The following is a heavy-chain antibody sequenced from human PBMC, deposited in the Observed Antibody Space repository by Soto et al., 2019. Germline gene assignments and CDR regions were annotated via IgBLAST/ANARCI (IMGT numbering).Heavy chain of an antibody. Sequence: ASVKVSCKASGYTFSRYGISWVRQAPGQGLEWMGWISGYNGDTKYAQKVQGRVTMTIDTSTYTAYMALRSLTSDDTAIYDCEKKGQPPHFYHGIGVWGQGTTVTVSS. CDR3: EKKGQPPHFYHGIGV. CDR1: GYTFSRYG. V-gene: IGHV1-18*01. J-gene: IGHJ6*02. CDR2: ISGYNGDT.